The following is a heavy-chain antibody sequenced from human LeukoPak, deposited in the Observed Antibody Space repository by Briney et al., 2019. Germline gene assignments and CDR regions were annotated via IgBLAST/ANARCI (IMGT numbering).Heavy chain of an antibody. D-gene: IGHD2-15*01. CDR3: ARDLRYCNGGTCYGGAFDF. CDR1: GFTFSSYR. J-gene: IGHJ3*01. V-gene: IGHV3-48*02. Sequence: PGGSLRLSCAASGFTFSSYRMTWVRQAPGKGLEWVSEIGGSHSPIRYADSVKGRFTISRDNAKNLLYLQMNSLRDDDTAVYFCARDLRYCNGGTCYGGAFDFWGQGTLVTVPS. CDR2: IGGSHSPI.